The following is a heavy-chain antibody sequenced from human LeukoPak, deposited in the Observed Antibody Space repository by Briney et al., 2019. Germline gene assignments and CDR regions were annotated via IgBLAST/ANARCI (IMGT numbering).Heavy chain of an antibody. J-gene: IGHJ4*02. CDR1: GYTFTSCD. V-gene: IGHV1-8*01. CDR3: TRGSSGRRDN. CDR2: MNPNSGNT. Sequence: ASVRVSCKASGYTFTSCDINWVRQATGQGLEWMGWMNPNSGNTGYGQSFQGRITMTRDISIGTAYMELSNLTSEDTAIYYCTRGSSGRRDNWGQGTLVTVS. D-gene: IGHD6-19*01.